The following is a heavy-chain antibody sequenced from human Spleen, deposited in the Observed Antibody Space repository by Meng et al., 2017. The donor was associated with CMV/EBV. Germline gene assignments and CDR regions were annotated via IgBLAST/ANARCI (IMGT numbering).Heavy chain of an antibody. CDR1: GGSVSSGSYY. J-gene: IGHJ5*02. CDR3: ASMDYDFWSGVNWFDP. CDR2: IYYSGST. Sequence: SETLSLTCTVSGGSVSSGSYYWSWIRQPPGKGLEWIGYIYYSGSTNYNPSLKSRVTISVDNSKNQFSLKLSSVTAADTAVYYCASMDYDFWSGVNWFDPWGQGTLVTVSS. V-gene: IGHV4-61*01. D-gene: IGHD3-3*01.